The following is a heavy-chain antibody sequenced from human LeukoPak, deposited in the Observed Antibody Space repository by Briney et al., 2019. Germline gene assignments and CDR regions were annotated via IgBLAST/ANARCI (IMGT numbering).Heavy chain of an antibody. CDR2: IRYDGSNK. D-gene: IGHD2-2*01. Sequence: PGGSLRLSCAASGFTFSSYGMHWVRQAPGKGLEWVAFIRYDGSNKYYADSVKGRFTISRDNSKNTLYLQMNSLRAEDTAVYYCARVSHCSSTSCYGLYFDYWGQGTLVTVSS. J-gene: IGHJ4*02. V-gene: IGHV3-30*02. CDR3: ARVSHCSSTSCYGLYFDY. CDR1: GFTFSSYG.